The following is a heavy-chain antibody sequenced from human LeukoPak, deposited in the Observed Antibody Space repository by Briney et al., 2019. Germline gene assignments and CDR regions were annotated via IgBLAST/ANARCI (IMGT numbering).Heavy chain of an antibody. CDR3: ARDYYDSSGYYYVVSVSRYFDL. CDR1: GGSFSGYY. CDR2: IYYSGST. Sequence: SETLSLTCAVYGGSFSGYYWSWIRQHPGKGLEWIGCIYYSGSTYYNPSLKSRVTISVDTSKNQFSLKLSSVTAADTAVYYCARDYYDSSGYYYVVSVSRYFDLWGRGTLVTVSS. V-gene: IGHV4-31*11. D-gene: IGHD3-22*01. J-gene: IGHJ2*01.